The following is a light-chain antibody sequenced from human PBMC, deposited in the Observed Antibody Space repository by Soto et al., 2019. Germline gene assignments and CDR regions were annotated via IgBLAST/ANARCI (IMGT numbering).Light chain of an antibody. V-gene: IGLV1-40*01. J-gene: IGLJ1*01. CDR2: GNG. CDR1: ISSIGAGYE. Sequence: QSVLTQPPSLSGAPGQRVTISRSGTISSIGAGYEVHWYHQLPGTAPKLVVSGNGNRPSGVPDRLSASKSGTSASLAITGLQAEDEGHYYCQSYDKRLTAYVFGTGTKVTVL. CDR3: QSYDKRLTAYV.